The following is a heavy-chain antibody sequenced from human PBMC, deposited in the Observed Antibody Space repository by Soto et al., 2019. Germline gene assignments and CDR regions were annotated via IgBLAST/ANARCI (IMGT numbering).Heavy chain of an antibody. V-gene: IGHV3-23*01. CDR3: AKLGSQLLSYYGMDV. CDR1: GFTFSSYA. CDR2: ISGTGGST. J-gene: IGHJ6*02. D-gene: IGHD2-2*01. Sequence: PGGSLRLSCAASGFTFSSYAMSWVRQAPGKGLEWVSAISGTGGSTYYADSVKGRFIISRDDSKNTLHLQMNSLRAEDTAVYHCAKLGSQLLSYYGMDVWGQGTTVNVSS.